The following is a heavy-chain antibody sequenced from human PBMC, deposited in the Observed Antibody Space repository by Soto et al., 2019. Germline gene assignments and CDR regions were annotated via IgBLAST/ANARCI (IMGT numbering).Heavy chain of an antibody. V-gene: IGHV3-7*05. CDR1: GFTFSSSW. Sequence: LRLSCAASGFTFSSSWMSWVRQAPGKGLEWVANIKQDGSEKYYVDSVKGRFTISRDNAKNSLYLQMNSLRAEDTAVYYCAREGSGYEQSWGQGTLVTVSS. D-gene: IGHD5-12*01. J-gene: IGHJ5*02. CDR2: IKQDGSEK. CDR3: AREGSGYEQS.